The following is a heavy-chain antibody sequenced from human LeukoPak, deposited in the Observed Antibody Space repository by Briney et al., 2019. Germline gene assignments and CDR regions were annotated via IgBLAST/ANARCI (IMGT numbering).Heavy chain of an antibody. CDR3: ARDTRTVDGMDV. Sequence: SQTLSLTCAVYGGSFSGYYWSWIRQPPGKGLKWIGEINHSGSTNYNPSLKSRVTMSVDTSKNQFSLKLSSVTAADTAVYYCARDTRTVDGMDVWGQGTTVTVSS. D-gene: IGHD2-2*01. CDR2: INHSGST. J-gene: IGHJ6*02. CDR1: GGSFSGYY. V-gene: IGHV4-34*01.